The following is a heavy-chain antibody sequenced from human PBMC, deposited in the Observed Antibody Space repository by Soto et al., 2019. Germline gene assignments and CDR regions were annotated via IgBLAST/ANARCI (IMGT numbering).Heavy chain of an antibody. Sequence: QVQLVQSGAEVKKPGASVKVSCKGSGYTFTSYGINWVRQAPGQGLEWMGWISAYNGNTNYAQKLQGRVTMTTDTSTSTAYMELRTLRADDSALYYRARDKGDGSGSYYGYWGQATLVTVSS. V-gene: IGHV1-18*01. CDR3: ARDKGDGSGSYYGY. J-gene: IGHJ4*02. CDR2: ISAYNGNT. D-gene: IGHD3-10*01. CDR1: GYTFTSYG.